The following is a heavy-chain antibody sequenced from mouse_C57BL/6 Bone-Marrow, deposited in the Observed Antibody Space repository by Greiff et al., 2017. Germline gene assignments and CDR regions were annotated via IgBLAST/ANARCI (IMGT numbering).Heavy chain of an antibody. V-gene: IGHV1-53*01. Sequence: QVQLKQPGTELVKPGASVKLSCKASGYTFTSYWMHWVKQRPGQGLEWIGNINPSNGGTNYNEKFKSKATLTVVTSSSTAYMQLSSLTSEDSAVYYCASPIYYGAMDYWGQGTSVTVSS. D-gene: IGHD1-1*01. J-gene: IGHJ4*01. CDR1: GYTFTSYW. CDR2: INPSNGGT. CDR3: ASPIYYGAMDY.